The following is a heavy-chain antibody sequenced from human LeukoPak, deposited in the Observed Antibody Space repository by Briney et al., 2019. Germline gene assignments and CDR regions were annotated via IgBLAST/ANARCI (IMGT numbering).Heavy chain of an antibody. CDR1: GGSISSSSYY. D-gene: IGHD3-16*01. V-gene: IGHV4-39*01. Sequence: SETPSLTCTVSGGSISSSSYYWGWVRQPPGKGLEWIGTVYYSGSTYYNPSLKSRVTISVDTSKNQFSLKLSSVTAADTALYYCARGRYAADYWGQGTLVTVSS. CDR2: VYYSGST. CDR3: ARGRYAADY. J-gene: IGHJ4*02.